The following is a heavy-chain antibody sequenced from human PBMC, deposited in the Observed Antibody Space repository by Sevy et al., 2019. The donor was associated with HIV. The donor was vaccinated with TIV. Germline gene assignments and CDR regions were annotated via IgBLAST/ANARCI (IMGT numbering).Heavy chain of an antibody. CDR1: GFTFSSYS. J-gene: IGHJ6*02. V-gene: IGHV3-48*02. D-gene: IGHD2-2*02. CDR2: ISSTI. Sequence: GGSLRLSCAASGFTFSSYSMNWVRQAPGKGLEWVSYISSTIYYADSVKGRFTISRENAKNSLYLKMNSLRDEDTAVYYCARGGYCSRTSCDRDGMDVWGQGTTVTVSS. CDR3: ARGGYCSRTSCDRDGMDV.